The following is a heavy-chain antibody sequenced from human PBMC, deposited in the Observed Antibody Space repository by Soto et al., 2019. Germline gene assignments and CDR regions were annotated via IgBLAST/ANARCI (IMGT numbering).Heavy chain of an antibody. J-gene: IGHJ6*02. D-gene: IGHD6-13*01. CDR1: YLTFIDFP. CDR2: ITGTGDST. V-gene: IGHV3-23*01. Sequence: GGSLRLPCAAAYLTFIDFPMSWIIKTPGKGLEWVSAITGTGDSTYYAESVKGRFIISRDNSKNTLFLQMNSLRVEDTAVYYCAKDPYASAGATGPYAMDVWVQGSTVTVFS. CDR3: AKDPYASAGATGPYAMDV.